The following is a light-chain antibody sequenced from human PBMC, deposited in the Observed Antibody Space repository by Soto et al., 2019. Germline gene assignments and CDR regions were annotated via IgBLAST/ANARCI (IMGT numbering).Light chain of an antibody. J-gene: IGLJ1*01. V-gene: IGLV3-21*02. CDR1: NIGSKS. CDR3: KVWDTSGDHEV. Sequence: SYVLTQPPSVSVAPGQTARISCGGYNIGSKSVRWYQQRPGQAPVLVVYDDSDRPSGIPERFSGSNSGNTATLTISRVEAGDEADYYCKVWDTSGDHEVFGTGTKLTVL. CDR2: DDS.